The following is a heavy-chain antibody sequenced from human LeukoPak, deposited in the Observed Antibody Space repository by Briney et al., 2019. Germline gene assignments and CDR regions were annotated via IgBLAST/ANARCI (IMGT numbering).Heavy chain of an antibody. CDR2: ISYDGSNK. V-gene: IGHV3-30*04. Sequence: GRSLRLSCAASGFTFSSYAMHWVRQAPGKGLEWVAVISYDGSNKYYADSVKGRFTISRDNSKNTLYLQMNSLRAEDTAVYYCAKDYLLSYWGQGTLVTVSS. CDR1: GFTFSSYA. J-gene: IGHJ4*02. CDR3: AKDYLLSY.